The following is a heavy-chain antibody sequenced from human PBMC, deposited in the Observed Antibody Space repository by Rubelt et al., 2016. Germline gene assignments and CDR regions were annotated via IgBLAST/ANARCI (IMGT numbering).Heavy chain of an antibody. CDR3: ARVEYYYDSSGYSDY. Sequence: QVQLVQSGAEVKKPGASVKVSCKASGYTFTSYGISWVRQAPGQGLEWMGWISPYNGQPNYAQKLPGRVTMTTDTSTSTAYMGLRSLRSDDTAVYYCARVEYYYDSSGYSDYWGQGTLVTVSS. V-gene: IGHV1-18*01. D-gene: IGHD3-22*01. J-gene: IGHJ4*02. CDR2: ISPYNGQP. CDR1: GYTFTSYG.